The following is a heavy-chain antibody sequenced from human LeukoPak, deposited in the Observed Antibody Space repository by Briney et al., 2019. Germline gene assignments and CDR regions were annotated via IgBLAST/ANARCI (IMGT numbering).Heavy chain of an antibody. CDR2: IYHSGST. Sequence: SETLSLTCAVSGGSISSSNWWSWVRQPPGKGLEWIGEIYHSGSTNYNPSLKSRVTISVDKSKNQFSLKLSSVTAADTAVYYCARECSGGSCYPDDDAFDIWGQGTMVTVSS. J-gene: IGHJ3*02. V-gene: IGHV4-4*02. CDR3: ARECSGGSCYPDDDAFDI. CDR1: GGSISSSNW. D-gene: IGHD2-15*01.